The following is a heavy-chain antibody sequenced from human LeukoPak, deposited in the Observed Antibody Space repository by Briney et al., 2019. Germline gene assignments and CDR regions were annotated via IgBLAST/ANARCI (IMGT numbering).Heavy chain of an antibody. D-gene: IGHD5-12*01. Sequence: ASVKVSCKASGYIFTSYGISWVGEAPGQGLEWMGWTTAYNGNTDYAQKLQGRITMTKATYTSTAYMELSSLRSDDTAVYYCATDGGGGDAYSGYDWPMEVTAFDPWGQGTLVTVSS. J-gene: IGHJ5*02. CDR2: TTAYNGNT. V-gene: IGHV1-18*01. CDR3: ATDGGGGDAYSGYDWPMEVTAFDP. CDR1: GYIFTSYG.